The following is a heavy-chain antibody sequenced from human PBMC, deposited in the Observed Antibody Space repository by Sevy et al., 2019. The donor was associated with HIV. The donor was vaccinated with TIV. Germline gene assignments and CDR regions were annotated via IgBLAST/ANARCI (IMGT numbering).Heavy chain of an antibody. CDR2: IYYSVST. D-gene: IGHD1-1*01. Sequence: SETLSLTCTVSGGSISSCGYYWSWIRQHPGKGLEWIGYIYYSVSTYYNPSLNSQVTISVDTSKNQFSLKLSSVTAADTAVYYCARGDGYNLPFDYWGQGTLVTVSS. CDR3: ARGDGYNLPFDY. J-gene: IGHJ4*02. V-gene: IGHV4-31*01. CDR1: GGSISSCGYY.